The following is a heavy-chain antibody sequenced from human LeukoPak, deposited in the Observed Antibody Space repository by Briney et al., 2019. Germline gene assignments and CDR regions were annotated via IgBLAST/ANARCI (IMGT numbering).Heavy chain of an antibody. V-gene: IGHV4-39*01. CDR1: GGSISSSSYY. Sequence: PSETLSLTCTVSGGSISSSSYYWGWIRQPPGKGLEWIGSIYYSGSTYYNPSLKSRITISVNTSKNPFSLKLSSETAADTAVYYCARHKGYGSGSYGWFDPWGQGTLVTVSS. D-gene: IGHD3-10*01. CDR3: ARHKGYGSGSYGWFDP. J-gene: IGHJ5*02. CDR2: IYYSGST.